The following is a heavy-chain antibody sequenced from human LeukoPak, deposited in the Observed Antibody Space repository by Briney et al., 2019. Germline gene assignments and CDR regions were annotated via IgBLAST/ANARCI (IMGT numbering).Heavy chain of an antibody. CDR3: ARAKLRTSWPGGEFDS. V-gene: IGHV3-48*04. J-gene: IGHJ4*02. CDR2: ISSSSDTI. CDR1: GFTFSRYS. Sequence: GGTLRLSCAVSGFTFSRYSINWVREAPGKGREWSSYISSSSDTIKYADSVAGRFTISRDNAKNSLYLQMNSLRAEDAAVYYCARAKLRTSWPGGEFDSWGQGNLVTVSS. D-gene: IGHD1-26*01.